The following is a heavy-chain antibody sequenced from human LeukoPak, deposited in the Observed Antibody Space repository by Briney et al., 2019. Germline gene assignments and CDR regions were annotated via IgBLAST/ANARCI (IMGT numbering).Heavy chain of an antibody. Sequence: SETLSLTCTVSGGSISSYYWSWIRQPPGKGLEWIGYIYYSGSTNYNPSLKSRVTISVDTSKNQFSLKLSSVTAADTVVYYCARVLTSAFDIWGQGTMVTVSS. CDR3: ARVLTSAFDI. V-gene: IGHV4-59*01. J-gene: IGHJ3*02. CDR1: GGSISSYY. CDR2: IYYSGST.